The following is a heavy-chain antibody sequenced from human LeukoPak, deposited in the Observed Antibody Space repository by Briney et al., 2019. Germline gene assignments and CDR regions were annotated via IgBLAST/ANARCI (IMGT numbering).Heavy chain of an antibody. D-gene: IGHD3-10*01. CDR2: INHSGST. CDR3: ARREITMVRGATPHNWFDP. V-gene: IGHV4-34*01. CDR1: GGSFSGYY. J-gene: IGHJ5*02. Sequence: PSETLSLTCAVYGGSFSGYYWSWIRQPPGKGLEWIGEINHSGSTNYNPSLKSRVTISVDTSKNQFSLKLSSVTAADTAVYYCARREITMVRGATPHNWFDPWGQGTLVTVSS.